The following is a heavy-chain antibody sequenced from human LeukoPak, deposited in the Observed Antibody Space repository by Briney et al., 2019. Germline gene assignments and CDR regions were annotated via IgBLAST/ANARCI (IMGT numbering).Heavy chain of an antibody. Sequence: GRSLRLSCAASGFTFDDYAMHWVRQAPGKGLEWVSGISWNSGSIGYADSVKGRFTISRDNAKNSLYLQMNSLRAEDTALYYCAKDIRSSGWSRVYYFDYWGQGTLVTVSS. CDR3: AKDIRSSGWSRVYYFDY. V-gene: IGHV3-9*01. D-gene: IGHD6-19*01. CDR1: GFTFDDYA. J-gene: IGHJ4*02. CDR2: ISWNSGSI.